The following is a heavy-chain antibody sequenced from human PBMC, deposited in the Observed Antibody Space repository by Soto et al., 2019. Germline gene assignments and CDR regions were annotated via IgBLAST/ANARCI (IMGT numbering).Heavy chain of an antibody. CDR1: GYNFTNYW. V-gene: IGHV5-51*01. Sequence: PGESLKISCKGSGYNFTNYWIGWVRQMPGKGLEWMGIIYPGDSDTRYSPSVQGQVTISADKSISTAYLQWSSLKASDTAMYYCARSRRGAYSSGWYSPSGYYNYGIDVWGQGTKVTVSS. CDR3: ARSRRGAYSSGWYSPSGYYNYGIDV. CDR2: IYPGDSDT. J-gene: IGHJ6*02. D-gene: IGHD6-19*01.